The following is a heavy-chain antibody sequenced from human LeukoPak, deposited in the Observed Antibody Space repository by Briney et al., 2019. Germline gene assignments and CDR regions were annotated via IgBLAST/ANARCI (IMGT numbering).Heavy chain of an antibody. V-gene: IGHV3-23*01. D-gene: IGHD3-22*01. CDR2: ISGSGGST. CDR1: GFTFSNYG. CDR3: AKAEARITMIVVVIPGWFDP. J-gene: IGHJ5*02. Sequence: GGSLRLSCAAPGFTFSNYGMHWVRQAPGKGLEWVSAISGSGGSTYYADSVKGRFTISRDNSKNTLYLQMNSLRAEDTAVYYCAKAEARITMIVVVIPGWFDPWGQGTLVTVSS.